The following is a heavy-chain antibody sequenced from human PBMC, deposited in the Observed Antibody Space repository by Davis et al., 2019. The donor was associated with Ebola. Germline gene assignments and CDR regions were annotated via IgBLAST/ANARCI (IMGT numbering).Heavy chain of an antibody. CDR1: GGSINSADYY. Sequence: SETLSLTCTVSGGSINSADYYWSWIRQHPGKGLEWIGYIYYSGTTYYSPSLKSRVTISVDTSKNQFSLKLTSVTAADTSVYYCATSNWFDPWGQGTLVTVSS. V-gene: IGHV4-31*03. CDR2: IYYSGTT. CDR3: ATSNWFDP. J-gene: IGHJ5*02.